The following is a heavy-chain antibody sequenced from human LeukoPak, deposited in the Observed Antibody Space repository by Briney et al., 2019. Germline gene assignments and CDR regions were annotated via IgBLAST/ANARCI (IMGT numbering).Heavy chain of an antibody. D-gene: IGHD3-9*01. CDR3: ARVLTVGYHYGMDV. CDR2: ISYDGSNK. V-gene: IGHV3-30*03. J-gene: IGHJ6*02. CDR1: GFTFSSYG. Sequence: GRSLRLSCAASGFTFSSYGMHWVRQAPGKGLEWVAVISYDGSNKYYADSVKGRFTISRGNAKNSLYLQMNSLRAEDTAVYYCARVLTVGYHYGMDVWGQGTTVTVSS.